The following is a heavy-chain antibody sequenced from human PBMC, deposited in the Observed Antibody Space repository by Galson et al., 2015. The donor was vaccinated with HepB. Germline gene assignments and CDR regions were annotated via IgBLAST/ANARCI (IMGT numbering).Heavy chain of an antibody. CDR1: GCTFTSYA. D-gene: IGHD3-22*01. Sequence: SVKVSCKASGCTFTSYAMHWVRQAPGQRLEWMGWINAGNGNTKYSQKFQGRVTITRDTSASTAYMELSSLRSEDTAVYYCAREYYYDSSGLGYWGQGTLVTVSS. CDR2: INAGNGNT. V-gene: IGHV1-3*01. CDR3: AREYYYDSSGLGY. J-gene: IGHJ4*02.